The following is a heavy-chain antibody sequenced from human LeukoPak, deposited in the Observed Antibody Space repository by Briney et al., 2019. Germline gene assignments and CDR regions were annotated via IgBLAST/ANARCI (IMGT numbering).Heavy chain of an antibody. CDR3: ARDRCSSTSCYFDAFDI. D-gene: IGHD2-2*01. CDR1: GGSISSGDYY. J-gene: IGHJ3*02. V-gene: IGHV4-61*08. CDR2: IYYSGST. Sequence: PSETLSLTCTVSGGSISSGDYYWSWSRQPPGKGLEWSGYIYYSGSTNYNPSLKSRVTISVDTSKNQFSLKLSSVTAADTAVYYCARDRCSSTSCYFDAFDIWGQGTMVTVSS.